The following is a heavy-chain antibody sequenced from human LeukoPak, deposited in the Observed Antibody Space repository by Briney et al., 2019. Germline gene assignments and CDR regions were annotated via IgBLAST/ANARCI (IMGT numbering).Heavy chain of an antibody. Sequence: GGSLRLSCAASRFTVEAQFMSWVRQAPGKGLEWVSVLYHGDRTYYADPVKGRFTISRDSSEKTVYLQMKSLRDEDTAVYYCARDRDDSSVHHYFDYWGQGALVTVSS. V-gene: IGHV3-66*02. CDR2: LYHGDRT. CDR1: RFTVEAQF. CDR3: ARDRDDSSVHHYFDY. D-gene: IGHD3-22*01. J-gene: IGHJ4*02.